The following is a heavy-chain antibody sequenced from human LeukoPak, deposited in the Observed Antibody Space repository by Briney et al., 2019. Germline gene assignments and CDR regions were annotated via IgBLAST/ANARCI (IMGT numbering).Heavy chain of an antibody. CDR1: GFTFSSYG. J-gene: IGHJ4*02. V-gene: IGHV3-30*18. Sequence: GGSLRLSCAASGFTFSSYGMHWVRQAPGKGLEWVAVISYDGSNKYDADSVKGRFTIARDNSKNTLYLQMNSLRAEDTAVYYCAKDRVTYYYDSSGYGHWGQGTLVTVSS. CDR3: AKDRVTYYYDSSGYGH. CDR2: ISYDGSNK. D-gene: IGHD3-22*01.